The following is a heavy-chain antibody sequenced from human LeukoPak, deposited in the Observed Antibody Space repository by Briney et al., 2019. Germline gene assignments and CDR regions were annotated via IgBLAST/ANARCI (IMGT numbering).Heavy chain of an antibody. Sequence: LGASVKVSCKASGYTFTSYGISWVRQAPGQGLEWMGWISAYNGNTNYAQKLQGRVTMTTDTSTSTAYMELRSLRSDDTAVYYCARVQPTYYYDSSGQYSFDYWGQGTLVTVSS. CDR3: ARVQPTYYYDSSGQYSFDY. D-gene: IGHD3-22*01. J-gene: IGHJ4*02. CDR1: GYTFTSYG. CDR2: ISAYNGNT. V-gene: IGHV1-18*01.